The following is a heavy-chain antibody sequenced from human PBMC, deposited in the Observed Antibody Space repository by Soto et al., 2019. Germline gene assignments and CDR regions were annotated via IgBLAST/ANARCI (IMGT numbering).Heavy chain of an antibody. V-gene: IGHV3-23*01. D-gene: IGHD6-19*01. CDR2: ISGSGGST. CDR1: GFTFSSYA. Sequence: PGGSLRLSCAASGFTFSSYAMSWVRQAPGKGLEWVSAISGSGGSTYYADSVKGRFTISRDNSKNTLYLQVNSLRAEDTAVYYCAKDWESSGWYSYYFDYWGQGTLVTVSS. CDR3: AKDWESSGWYSYYFDY. J-gene: IGHJ4*02.